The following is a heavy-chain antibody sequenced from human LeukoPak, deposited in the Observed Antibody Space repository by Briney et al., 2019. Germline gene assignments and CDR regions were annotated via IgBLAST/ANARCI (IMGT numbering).Heavy chain of an antibody. V-gene: IGHV1-46*01. CDR1: GYTFTSYY. J-gene: IGHJ4*02. Sequence: ASVKVSCKASGYTFTSYYIHWVRQAPGQGLEWMGIINPGGSNTNYAQKFQGRVTMTRDTSTSTAYMELSSLRSEDTAVYYCARSPVGAFYYFGFWGQGTLVTVSS. CDR2: INPGGSNT. D-gene: IGHD1-26*01. CDR3: ARSPVGAFYYFGF.